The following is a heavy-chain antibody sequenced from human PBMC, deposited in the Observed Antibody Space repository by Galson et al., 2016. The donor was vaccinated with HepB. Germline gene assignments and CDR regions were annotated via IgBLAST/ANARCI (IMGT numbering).Heavy chain of an antibody. Sequence: SLRLSCAASGYTFTHYVINWVRQVPGKGLEWVAVITPYGGNTNYADKLQGRDTMTTDTSKNTAYLEMNSLRSDDTAVYYCAKDMTISKGALDIWGQGTMGTVSS. CDR1: GYTFTHYV. J-gene: IGHJ3*02. D-gene: IGHD4-11*01. CDR3: AKDMTISKGALDI. V-gene: IGHV1-18*04. CDR2: ITPYGGNT.